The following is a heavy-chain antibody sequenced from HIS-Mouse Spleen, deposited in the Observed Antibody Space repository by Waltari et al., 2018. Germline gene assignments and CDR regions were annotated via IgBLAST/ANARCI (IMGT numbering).Heavy chain of an antibody. Sequence: QVQLVASGGGVVQPGRSLRLSCAASGFPFSSYARHWVRQAPGKGLEWVAVISYDGSNKYYADSVKGRFTISRDNSKNTLYLQMNSLRAEDTAVYYCARVNGIAVAGTDAFDIWGQGTMVTVSS. CDR1: GFPFSSYA. J-gene: IGHJ3*02. V-gene: IGHV3-30-3*01. CDR3: ARVNGIAVAGTDAFDI. D-gene: IGHD6-19*01. CDR2: ISYDGSNK.